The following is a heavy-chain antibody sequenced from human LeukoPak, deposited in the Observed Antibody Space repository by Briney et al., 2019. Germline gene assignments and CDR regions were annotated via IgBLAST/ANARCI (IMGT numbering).Heavy chain of an antibody. Sequence: SQTLSLTCTVSGGSISSGGYYWGWIRQPPGKGLEWIGSIYYSGSTYYNPSLKSRVTISVDTSKNQFSLKLSSVTAADTAVYYCATPVGYDSSGFWFDPWGRGTLVTVSS. CDR1: GGSISSGGYY. V-gene: IGHV4-39*01. CDR2: IYYSGST. J-gene: IGHJ5*02. CDR3: ATPVGYDSSGFWFDP. D-gene: IGHD3-22*01.